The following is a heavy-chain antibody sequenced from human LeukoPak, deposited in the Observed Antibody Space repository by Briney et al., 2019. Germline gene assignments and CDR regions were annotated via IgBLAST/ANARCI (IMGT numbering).Heavy chain of an antibody. CDR2: INSDGRST. J-gene: IGHJ4*02. Sequence: GSLRLSCAASGFTFSSYEMNWVRQAPGKGLVWVSHINSDGRSTSYADSVKGRFTISRDNAKNTLYLQMNSLRAEDTAVYYCARGGGYSSGYLGYWGQGTLVTVSS. CDR1: GFTFSSYE. V-gene: IGHV3-74*01. CDR3: ARGGGYSSGYLGY. D-gene: IGHD3-22*01.